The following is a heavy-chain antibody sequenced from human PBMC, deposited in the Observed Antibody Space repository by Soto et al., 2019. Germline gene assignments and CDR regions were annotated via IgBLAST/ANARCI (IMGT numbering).Heavy chain of an antibody. CDR2: ISGSGGST. Sequence: PGGSLRLSCAASRFTFSNYAMSWVRQAPGKGLEWVSSISGSGGSTYYADSVKGRFTISRDNSKNTLYLQMNSLRAEDTAVYYCAKSSIAAAEIFDYWGQGTLVTASS. CDR1: RFTFSNYA. D-gene: IGHD6-13*01. V-gene: IGHV3-23*01. CDR3: AKSSIAAAEIFDY. J-gene: IGHJ4*02.